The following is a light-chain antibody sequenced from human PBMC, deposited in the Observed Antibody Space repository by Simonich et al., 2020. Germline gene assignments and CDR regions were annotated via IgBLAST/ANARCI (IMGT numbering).Light chain of an antibody. CDR2: DAS. J-gene: IGKJ2*01. Sequence: EIVLTQSPATLSLSPGERATLSCRASQSVSSYLSWYQQKPGQAPKLLIYDASNRATGSPARFSGSGSGTDFTLTISSLQPDDFATYYCQQYNSYYTFGQGTKLEIK. CDR3: QQYNSYYT. V-gene: IGKV3-11*01. CDR1: QSVSSY.